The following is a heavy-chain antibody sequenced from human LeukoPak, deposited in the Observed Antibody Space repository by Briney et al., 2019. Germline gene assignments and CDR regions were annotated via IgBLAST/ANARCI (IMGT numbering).Heavy chain of an antibody. J-gene: IGHJ4*02. CDR3: ATEYYGAYNY. V-gene: IGHV3-15*01. Sequence: GGSLRLSCAASGFTFSNAWMSWVRQAPGKGLEWVGRIKSKTDGGTTDYAAPVKGRFTISRDDSLSTLYLQMNSLKTEDTAVYFCATEYYGAYNYWGQGTLVTVSS. CDR1: GFTFSNAW. CDR2: IKSKTDGGTT. D-gene: IGHD4-17*01.